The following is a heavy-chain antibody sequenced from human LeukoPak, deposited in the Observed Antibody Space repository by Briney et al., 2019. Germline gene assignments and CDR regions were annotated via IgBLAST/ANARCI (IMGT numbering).Heavy chain of an antibody. Sequence: ASVTVSCKASGYTFTSYGISWVRQAPGQGLEWMGWISAYNGNTSYAQKLQGRVTMTTDTSTSTAYMELRSLRSDDTAVYYCARDPGDIVVVPAAIGIWFDPWGQGTLVTVSS. D-gene: IGHD2-2*01. CDR3: ARDPGDIVVVPAAIGIWFDP. CDR1: GYTFTSYG. V-gene: IGHV1-18*04. CDR2: ISAYNGNT. J-gene: IGHJ5*02.